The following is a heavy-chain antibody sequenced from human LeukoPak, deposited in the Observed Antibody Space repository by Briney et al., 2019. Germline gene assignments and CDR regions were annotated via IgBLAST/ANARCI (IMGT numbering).Heavy chain of an antibody. V-gene: IGHV4-31*03. CDR3: ARDLRRDGYFDY. J-gene: IGHJ4*02. Sequence: SQTLSLTCTVSGGSISSGGYYWSWIRQHPGKGLEWVGYIYYSGSTYYNPSLKSRVTISVDTSKNQFSLKLSSVTAADTAVYYCARDLRRDGYFDYWGQGTLVTVSS. CDR1: GGSISSGGYY. CDR2: IYYSGST. D-gene: IGHD2-21*01.